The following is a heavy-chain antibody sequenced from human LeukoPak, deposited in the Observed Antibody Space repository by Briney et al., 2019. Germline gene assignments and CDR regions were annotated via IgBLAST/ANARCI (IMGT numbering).Heavy chain of an antibody. V-gene: IGHV3-7*03. J-gene: IGHJ4*02. CDR3: VRDPGYSTFDY. D-gene: IGHD4-23*01. Sequence: PGGSLRLSWARSGFPLRNYWMAWVRQAPGEGLGWVINIMEYGGEINYVASVKGRFTISIDNAKNSLDLQMNSLRVDDTAVYYCVRDPGYSTFDYWGQGTLVIVSS. CDR2: IMEYGGEI. CDR1: GFPLRNYW.